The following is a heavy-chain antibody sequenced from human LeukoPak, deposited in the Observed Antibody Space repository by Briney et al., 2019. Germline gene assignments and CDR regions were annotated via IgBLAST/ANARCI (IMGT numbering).Heavy chain of an antibody. CDR3: ARYFFGVGYYFDY. D-gene: IGHD3-3*01. J-gene: IGHJ4*02. CDR1: GGSISSGDYY. V-gene: IGHV4-30-4*01. CDR2: MYYSGST. Sequence: SQTLSLTCTVSGGSISSGDYYWSWIRQPPGKGLEWIAYMYYSGSTYYNPSLKSRVTMSVDTSKNQLSLKLSSVTAADTAVYYRARYFFGVGYYFDYWGQGTLVTVSS.